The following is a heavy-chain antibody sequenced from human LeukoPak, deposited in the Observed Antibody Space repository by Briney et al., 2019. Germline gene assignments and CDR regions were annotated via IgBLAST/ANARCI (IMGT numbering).Heavy chain of an antibody. J-gene: IGHJ4*02. CDR3: AKDSNWAFDY. CDR2: ISFDGSNK. CDR1: GFTFSSHA. Sequence: GRSLRLSCVASGFTFSSHAMHWVRQAPGKGLEWVAVISFDGSNKYYTGSVKGRFAISRDNSKNTLYLQMNSLRAEDTAVYYCAKDSNWAFDYWGQGTLVTVSS. V-gene: IGHV3-30*09. D-gene: IGHD7-27*01.